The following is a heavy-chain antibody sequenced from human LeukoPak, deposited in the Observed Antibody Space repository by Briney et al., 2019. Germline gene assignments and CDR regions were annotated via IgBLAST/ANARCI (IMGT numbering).Heavy chain of an antibody. Sequence: PSETLSLTCAVYGGSFSGYYWSWIRQPPGKGLEWIGEINHSGSTNYNPSLKSRVTISADTSKNQFSLKLSSVTAADTAVYYCARGVGRGWYPRLNKNWFDPWGQGTLVTVSS. J-gene: IGHJ5*02. CDR3: ARGVGRGWYPRLNKNWFDP. D-gene: IGHD6-19*01. V-gene: IGHV4-34*01. CDR2: INHSGST. CDR1: GGSFSGYY.